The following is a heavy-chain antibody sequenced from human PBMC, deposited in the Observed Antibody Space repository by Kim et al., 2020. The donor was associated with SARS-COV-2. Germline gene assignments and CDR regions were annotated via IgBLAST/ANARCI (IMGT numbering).Heavy chain of an antibody. Sequence: SETLSLTCAVSGGSISSSNWWSWVRQPPGKGLGWIGEIYHRGSTNYNPSLKSRVTISVDKSKNQVSLKLTSVTAADTAVYYCARGIRLAVAGTRTEEAFVSWGQGTMVTVSS. CDR3: ARGIRLAVAGTRTEEAFVS. CDR1: GGSISSSNW. CDR2: IYHRGST. D-gene: IGHD6-19*01. J-gene: IGHJ3*02. V-gene: IGHV4-4*02.